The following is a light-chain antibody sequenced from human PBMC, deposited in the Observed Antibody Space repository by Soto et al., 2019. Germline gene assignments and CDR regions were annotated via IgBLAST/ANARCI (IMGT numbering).Light chain of an antibody. CDR3: QQRSSWPPT. J-gene: IGKJ2*01. V-gene: IGKV3-11*01. CDR1: QSVSSS. Sequence: DIVLTQSPATLSLSPGERATLSCRASQSVSSSLAWYQQKPGQAPRLLIYDASNRATGIPARFSGSGSGTDFTLTISSLEPEDFAVYYCQQRSSWPPTFGQGSKLEIK. CDR2: DAS.